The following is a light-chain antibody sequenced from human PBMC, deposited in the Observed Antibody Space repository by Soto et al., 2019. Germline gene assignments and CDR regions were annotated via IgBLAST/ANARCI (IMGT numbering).Light chain of an antibody. J-gene: IGLJ2*01. V-gene: IGLV1-47*02. CDR1: SSNIGIDY. CDR2: SQN. Sequence: QSVLTQPPSASGTPGQRVTISCSGGSSNIGIDYVYWYQQLPGAAPKLLMYSQNIRPAGVPDRFSASTSGTSASLAISGLRPEDEGDYHCAAWDDSVRGVVFGGGTKLTVL. CDR3: AAWDDSVRGVV.